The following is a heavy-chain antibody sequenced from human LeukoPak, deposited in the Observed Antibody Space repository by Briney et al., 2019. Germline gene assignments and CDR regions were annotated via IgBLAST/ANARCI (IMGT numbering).Heavy chain of an antibody. D-gene: IGHD3-22*01. J-gene: IGHJ5*02. V-gene: IGHV2-5*01. CDR2: IYWNDDK. Sequence: ESGPTLLYPTPTLTLTCTFSGFSLSTSGVGVGWIRQPPAKALEWLSLIYWNDDKRYSPSLKSRLTITKDTSTNQVVLTMTTMDPVDTATYYCAHRPPQSRDSSGYYRHWFDPWGQGTLVTVSS. CDR3: AHRPPQSRDSSGYYRHWFDP. CDR1: GFSLSTSGVG.